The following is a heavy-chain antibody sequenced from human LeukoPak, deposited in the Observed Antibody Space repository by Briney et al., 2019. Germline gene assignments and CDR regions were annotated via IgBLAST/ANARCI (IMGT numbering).Heavy chain of an antibody. V-gene: IGHV1-2*02. D-gene: IGHD4-11*01. CDR1: GYTFTSYY. CDR3: ARDRGPGLKTTADY. CDR2: INSNSGGT. J-gene: IGHJ4*02. Sequence: ASVKVSCKASGYTFTSYYMHWVRQAPGQGLEWMGWINSNSGGTNYAQKFQGRVTMTRDTSISTAYMDLSRLRSDDTAVYYCARDRGPGLKTTADYWGQGTLVTVSS.